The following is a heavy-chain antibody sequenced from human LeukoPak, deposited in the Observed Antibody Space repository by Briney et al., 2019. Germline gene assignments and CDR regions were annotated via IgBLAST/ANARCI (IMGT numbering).Heavy chain of an antibody. J-gene: IGHJ4*02. V-gene: IGHV3-74*01. CDR2: INRDESIT. CDR1: GFTSSSSW. D-gene: IGHD4-11*01. Sequence: GGSLRHSCVASGFTSSSSWMYWVRPAPGKGLLWVSRINRDESITNYADSMKGRFTISRDNAKNTLYLQMNRLRAEDTAVYYCARGLVPGFLDYWGQGTPVTVSS. CDR3: ARGLVPGFLDY.